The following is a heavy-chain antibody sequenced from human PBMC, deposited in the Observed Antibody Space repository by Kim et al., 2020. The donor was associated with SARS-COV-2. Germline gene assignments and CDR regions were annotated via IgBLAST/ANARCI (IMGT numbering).Heavy chain of an antibody. V-gene: IGHV4-34*01. CDR3: ARARVRGPVDY. CDR2: T. J-gene: IGHJ4*02. Sequence: TSYNPSLKSRVTISLDPSKNQFSLKLNSVTAAETAVYYCARARVRGPVDYWGQGTLVTVSS. D-gene: IGHD3-10*01.